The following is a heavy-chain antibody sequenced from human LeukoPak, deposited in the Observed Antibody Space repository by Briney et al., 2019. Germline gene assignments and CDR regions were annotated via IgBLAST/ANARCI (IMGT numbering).Heavy chain of an antibody. Sequence: SGPTLVKPTQTLTLTCTFSGFSLSTSGVGVGWIRQPPGKALEWLALIYWNDDKRYSPSLKGRLTITKDTSRNQVVLTMTNMDPVDTATYYCAHLISNTNLGYCSSTSCLNWFDPWGQGTLVTVSS. CDR3: AHLISNTNLGYCSSTSCLNWFDP. CDR2: IYWNDDK. J-gene: IGHJ5*02. V-gene: IGHV2-5*01. D-gene: IGHD2-2*01. CDR1: GFSLSTSGVG.